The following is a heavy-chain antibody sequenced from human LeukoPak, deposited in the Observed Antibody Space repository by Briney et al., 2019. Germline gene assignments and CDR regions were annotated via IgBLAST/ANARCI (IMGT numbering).Heavy chain of an antibody. CDR2: IYYTGST. Sequence: PSETLSLTCTVSGGSISSYYWSWIRQPPGKGLEWIRYIYYTGSTSYNPSLKNRVTISVQTSKNQFSLKLSSVTAADTAVYYCARGLNRNDYGDYGYWGQGTLVTVSS. V-gene: IGHV4-59*01. CDR3: ARGLNRNDYGDYGY. J-gene: IGHJ4*02. D-gene: IGHD4-17*01. CDR1: GGSISSYY.